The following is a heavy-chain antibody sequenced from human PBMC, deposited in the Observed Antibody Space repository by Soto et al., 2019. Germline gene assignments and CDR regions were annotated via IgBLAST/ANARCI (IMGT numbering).Heavy chain of an antibody. CDR1: GGSISSSSYY. V-gene: IGHV4-39*01. Sequence: SETLSLTCTVSGGSISSSSYYWGWIRQPPGKGLEWIGRIYYSGSTYYNPSLKSRVTISVDTSKNQFSLKLSSVTAADTAVYYCARLMGYYDSSGYPGYRGQRTPVTVSS. J-gene: IGHJ4*02. D-gene: IGHD3-22*01. CDR2: IYYSGST. CDR3: ARLMGYYDSSGYPGY.